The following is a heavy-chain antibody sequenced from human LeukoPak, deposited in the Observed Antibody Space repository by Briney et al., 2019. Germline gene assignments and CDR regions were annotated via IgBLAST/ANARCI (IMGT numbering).Heavy chain of an antibody. V-gene: IGHV3-7*03. J-gene: IGHJ6*02. Sequence: GGSLRLSCAASGFTFSSYWMSWVRQAPGKGLEWVANIKQDGSEKYFVDSVKGRFTISRDNAKNSLYLQMNSLRAEDTAVYYCARDTTYSSSWYGDYYYGMDVWGQGTTVTVSS. CDR2: IKQDGSEK. CDR1: GFTFSSYW. D-gene: IGHD6-13*01. CDR3: ARDTTYSSSWYGDYYYGMDV.